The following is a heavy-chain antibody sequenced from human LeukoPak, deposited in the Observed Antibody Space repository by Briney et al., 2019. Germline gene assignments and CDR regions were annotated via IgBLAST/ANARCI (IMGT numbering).Heavy chain of an antibody. Sequence: PGGSLRLSCAASGFTFSSCAMSWVRQAPGKGLEWVSGISGSGGSTYYADSVKGRFTISRDNSKNTLYLQMNSLRAEDTAVYYCAKSPADYGDDLFVYWGQGTLVTVSS. D-gene: IGHD4-17*01. CDR1: GFTFSSCA. CDR2: ISGSGGST. CDR3: AKSPADYGDDLFVY. J-gene: IGHJ4*02. V-gene: IGHV3-23*01.